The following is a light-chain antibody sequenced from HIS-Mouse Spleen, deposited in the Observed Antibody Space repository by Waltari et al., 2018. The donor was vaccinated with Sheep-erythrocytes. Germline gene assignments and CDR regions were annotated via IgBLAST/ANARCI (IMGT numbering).Light chain of an antibody. Sequence: SYELTQPPSVSVSPGQTASITCSGHNLGDKYACWYQHKPGQSPVLVIYQDSKRPSGIPERFSGSNSGNTATLTISGTQAMDEADYYCQAWDSSTVVFGGGTKLTVL. CDR2: QDS. J-gene: IGLJ2*01. V-gene: IGLV3-1*01. CDR3: QAWDSSTVV. CDR1: NLGDKY.